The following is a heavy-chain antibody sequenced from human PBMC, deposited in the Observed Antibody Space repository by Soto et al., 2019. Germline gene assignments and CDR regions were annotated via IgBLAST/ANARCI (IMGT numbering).Heavy chain of an antibody. CDR2: INAGNGNT. CDR1: GYTFTSYA. D-gene: IGHD5-18*01. CDR3: ARDSPYSYGADY. V-gene: IGHV1-3*01. Sequence: QVQLVQSGAEVKKPGASVKVSCKASGYTFTSYAMHWVRQAPGQRLEWMGWINAGNGNTKYSQKFQGRVTITRDTSASTAYMELSSLRSEDTAVYYCARDSPYSYGADYWCQGTLVTVSS. J-gene: IGHJ4*02.